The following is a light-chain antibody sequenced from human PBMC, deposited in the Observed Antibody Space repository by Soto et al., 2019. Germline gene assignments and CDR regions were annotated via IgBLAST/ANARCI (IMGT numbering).Light chain of an antibody. V-gene: IGKV1-27*01. CDR3: QKYNSAPRT. J-gene: IGKJ1*01. CDR1: QGINSF. Sequence: DIQMTQSPSSLSASVGDRVTITCRASQGINSFLAWYQQKPGKVPKLLIYAASTLQSGVPSRFRGSGSGTDFTLTISSLQPEDVATYDCQKYNSAPRTFGQGTKVEIK. CDR2: AAS.